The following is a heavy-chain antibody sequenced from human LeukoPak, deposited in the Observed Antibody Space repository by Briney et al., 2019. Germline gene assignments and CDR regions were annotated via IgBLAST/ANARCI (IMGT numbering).Heavy chain of an antibody. D-gene: IGHD3-22*01. Sequence: ASVKVSCKASGYTFTSYGISWVQQAPGQGLEWMGWISAYNGNTNYAQKLQGRVTMTTDTSTSTAYMELRSLRSDDTAVYYCARGIPYYYDSSGYDCAFDIWGQGTMVTVSS. CDR2: ISAYNGNT. J-gene: IGHJ3*02. CDR3: ARGIPYYYDSSGYDCAFDI. V-gene: IGHV1-18*01. CDR1: GYTFTSYG.